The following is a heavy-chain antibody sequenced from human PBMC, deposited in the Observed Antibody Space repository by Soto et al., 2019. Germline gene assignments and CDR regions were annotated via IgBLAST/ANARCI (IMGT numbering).Heavy chain of an antibody. CDR3: ARLEYSSVNYYYYGIDV. Sequence: GESLKISCKGSGYSFINYWIGWVRQMPGKGLEWMGIIYPGDSDTRYSPSFQGQVTISADKSISTAYLQWSSLKASDTAMYYCARLEYSSVNYYYYGIDVWGQGTTVTVSS. D-gene: IGHD6-6*01. V-gene: IGHV5-51*01. CDR2: IYPGDSDT. CDR1: GYSFINYW. J-gene: IGHJ6*02.